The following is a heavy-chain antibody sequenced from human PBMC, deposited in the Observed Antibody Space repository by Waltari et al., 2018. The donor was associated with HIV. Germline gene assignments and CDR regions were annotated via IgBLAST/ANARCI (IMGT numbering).Heavy chain of an antibody. V-gene: IGHV4-34*01. CDR3: ARRGSSASPLTL. CDR1: GGSFTNFY. J-gene: IGHJ4*02. CDR2: INRGGDT. Sequence: QVQLQQWGAGLLKPSETLSLTCSVYGGSFTNFYWNWIRQTPDAGLQWIGEINRGGDTNFNPSLKSRVIMSIDTSKYEISLNLTSVSVADTALYFCARRGSSASPLTLWGRGSRVTVSS. D-gene: IGHD3-10*01.